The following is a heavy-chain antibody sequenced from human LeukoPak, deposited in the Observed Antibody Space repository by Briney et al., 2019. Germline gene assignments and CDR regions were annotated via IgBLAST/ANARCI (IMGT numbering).Heavy chain of an antibody. CDR2: ICYDGSSA. CDR1: GFTFKNYW. V-gene: IGHV3-74*01. D-gene: IGHD2-15*01. Sequence: GGSLRLSCATSGFTFKNYWMSWVRQAPGKGLEWVSGICYDGSSANYAASVKGRFTISSNNARNMSYLLMNSMRVDATGFYYCAILGWFDPCGRGILVTVSS. CDR3: AILGWFDP. J-gene: IGHJ5*02.